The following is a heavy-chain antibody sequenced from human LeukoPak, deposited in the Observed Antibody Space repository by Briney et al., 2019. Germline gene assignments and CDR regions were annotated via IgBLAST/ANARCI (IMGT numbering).Heavy chain of an antibody. J-gene: IGHJ5*02. CDR3: ARGSVVPAAIGEDWFDP. CDR2: IYTTGTT. CDR1: GDSITSYY. V-gene: IGHV4-4*07. Sequence: PSETLSLTCTVSGDSITSYYWSWIRQSAEKGLEWIGRIYTTGTTNYNPSLKGRVTVSVDTSKNQFSLKLSSVTAADTAVYYCARGSVVPAAIGEDWFDPWGQGTLVTVSS. D-gene: IGHD2-2*02.